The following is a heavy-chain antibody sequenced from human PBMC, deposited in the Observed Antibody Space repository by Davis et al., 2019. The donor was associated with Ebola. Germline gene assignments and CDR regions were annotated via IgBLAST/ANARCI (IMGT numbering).Heavy chain of an antibody. CDR2: ISYDGSNK. D-gene: IGHD5-24*01. CDR3: AREIVEMATILWTNFDY. V-gene: IGHV3-30-3*01. Sequence: GGSLRLSCAASGFTFSSYAMHWVRQAPGKGLEWVAVISYDGSNKYYADSVKGRFTISRDNSKNTLYLQMTSLRAEDTAVYYCAREIVEMATILWTNFDYWGQGTLVTVSS. CDR1: GFTFSSYA. J-gene: IGHJ4*02.